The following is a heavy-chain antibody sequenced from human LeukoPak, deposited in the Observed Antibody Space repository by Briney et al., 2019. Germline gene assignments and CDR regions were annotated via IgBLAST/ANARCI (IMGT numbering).Heavy chain of an antibody. CDR1: GFTFGSYA. Sequence: PGGSLRLSCAASGFTFGSYALSWVRQAPGKGLEWVSAISGSGGSTYYADSVKGRFTISRDNSKNTLYLQMNSLRAEDTAVYYCAKDKGYSSSWYDYWGQGTLVTVSS. J-gene: IGHJ4*02. CDR3: AKDKGYSSSWYDY. CDR2: ISGSGGST. V-gene: IGHV3-23*01. D-gene: IGHD6-13*01.